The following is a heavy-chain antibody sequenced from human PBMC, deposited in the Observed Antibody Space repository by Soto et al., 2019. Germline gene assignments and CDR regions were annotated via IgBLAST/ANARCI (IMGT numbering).Heavy chain of an antibody. CDR1: GFSFRSYV. Sequence: XVCLRLYCAACGFSFRSYVMHWVRQAPGKGLEWVAVISYDGSNKYYADSVKGRFTISRDNSKNTLYLQMNSLRAEDTAVYYCARIDRSCGQRTLVTVSS. CDR3: ARIDRS. CDR2: ISYDGSNK. J-gene: IGHJ5*02. V-gene: IGHV3-30*03.